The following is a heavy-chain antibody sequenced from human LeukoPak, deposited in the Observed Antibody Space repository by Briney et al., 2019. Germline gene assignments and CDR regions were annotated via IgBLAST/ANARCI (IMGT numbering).Heavy chain of an antibody. J-gene: IGHJ4*02. V-gene: IGHV1-46*01. D-gene: IGHD6-13*01. Sequence: ASVKVSCKASGYTFTRYGINWVRQAPGQGLEWMGIINPSGDNTNYAQKFQGRVTMTRDTSTSAVYMELSSLRSEDTAVYFCARDGYSSSFDYWGQGTLVTVSS. CDR1: GYTFTRYG. CDR3: ARDGYSSSFDY. CDR2: INPSGDNT.